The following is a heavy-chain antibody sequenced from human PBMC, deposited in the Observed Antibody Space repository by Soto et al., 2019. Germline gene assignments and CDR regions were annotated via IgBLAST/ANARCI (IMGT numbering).Heavy chain of an antibody. Sequence: ASVKVSCKASGYTFTSYAMHWVRQAPGQRLEWMGWTNAGNGNTKYSQKFQGRVTITRDTSASTAYMELSSLRSEDTAVYYCARAPGRCSSTSCIPSNRWFDPWGQGTLVTVSS. CDR2: TNAGNGNT. CDR1: GYTFTSYA. CDR3: ARAPGRCSSTSCIPSNRWFDP. D-gene: IGHD2-2*01. V-gene: IGHV1-3*01. J-gene: IGHJ5*02.